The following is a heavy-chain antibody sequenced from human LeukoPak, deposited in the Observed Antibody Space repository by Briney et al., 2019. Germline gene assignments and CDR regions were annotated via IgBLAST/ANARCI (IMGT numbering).Heavy chain of an antibody. D-gene: IGHD6-13*01. CDR1: GYTFTGYY. V-gene: IGHV1-2*02. Sequence: ASVKVSCKASGYTFTGYYMHWVRQAPGQGLEWMGWINPNGGGTNYAQKFQGRVTMTRDTSISTAYMELSRLRSDDTAVYYCAREIAAQGGMDVWGQGTTVTVSS. CDR3: AREIAAQGGMDV. J-gene: IGHJ6*02. CDR2: INPNGGGT.